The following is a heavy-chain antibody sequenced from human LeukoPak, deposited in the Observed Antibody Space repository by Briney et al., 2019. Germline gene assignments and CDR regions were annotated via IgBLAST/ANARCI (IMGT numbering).Heavy chain of an antibody. CDR1: GYTFTGYY. D-gene: IGHD3-9*01. CDR2: INSKSGGT. Sequence: ASVKVSCKASGYTFTGYYVHWVRQAPGQGLEWMGWINSKSGGTNYAQKFQGRVSMTRDTSINTAYMQLSRLRSDDTAVYYCARSPHISTGENFDYWGQGTLLTVSS. CDR3: ARSPHISTGENFDY. V-gene: IGHV1-2*02. J-gene: IGHJ4*02.